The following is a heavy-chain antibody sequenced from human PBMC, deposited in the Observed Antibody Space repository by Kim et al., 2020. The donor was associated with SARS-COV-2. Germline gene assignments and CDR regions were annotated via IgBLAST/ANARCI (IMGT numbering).Heavy chain of an antibody. CDR2: INHSGST. CDR3: ARAFNSSPDDY. D-gene: IGHD6-13*01. V-gene: IGHV4-34*01. J-gene: IGHJ4*02. Sequence: SETPSLTCAVYGGSFSGYYWSWIRQPPGKGLEWIGEINHSGSTNYNPSLKSRVTISVDTSKNQFSLKLSSVTAADTAVYYCARAFNSSPDDYWGQGTLVTVSS. CDR1: GGSFSGYY.